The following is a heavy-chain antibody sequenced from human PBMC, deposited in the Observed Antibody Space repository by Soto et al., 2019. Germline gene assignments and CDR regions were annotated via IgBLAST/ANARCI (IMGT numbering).Heavy chain of an antibody. J-gene: IGHJ5*01. CDR3: ARDRSRYSSSWYDS. CDR1: GYTFTGYY. CDR2: INPNSGGT. Sequence: ASVKVSCKASGYTFTGYYMHWVRQAPGQGLEWMGWINPNSGGTNYAQKLQGRVTMTRDTSISTAYMELSRLRSDDTAVYYCARDRSRYSSSWYDSWGQGTLVTVSS. D-gene: IGHD6-13*01. V-gene: IGHV1-2*02.